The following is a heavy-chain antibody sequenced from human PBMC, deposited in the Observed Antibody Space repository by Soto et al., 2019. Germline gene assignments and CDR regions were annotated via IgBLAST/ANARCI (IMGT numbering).Heavy chain of an antibody. Sequence: QVQLQQWGAGLLKPSETLSLTCAVYGGSFSGYYWSWIRQPPGKGLEWIGEINHSGSTNYNPSLKSRVTISVDTSKNQFSLKLSSVTAADTAVYYCASGEGYCSGGSCYPVDWGQGTLVTVSS. CDR2: INHSGST. V-gene: IGHV4-34*01. J-gene: IGHJ4*02. D-gene: IGHD2-15*01. CDR3: ASGEGYCSGGSCYPVD. CDR1: GGSFSGYY.